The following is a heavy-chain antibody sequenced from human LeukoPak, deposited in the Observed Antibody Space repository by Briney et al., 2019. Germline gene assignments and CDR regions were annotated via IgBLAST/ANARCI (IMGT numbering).Heavy chain of an antibody. V-gene: IGHV7-4-1*02. J-gene: IGHJ6*03. D-gene: IGHD3-10*01. CDR2: INTNTGNP. CDR3: ARAGGLLWFGEVYYMDV. Sequence: ASVKVSCKASGYTFTKYYIHWVRQAPGQGLEWMGWINTNTGNPTYAQGFTGRFVFSLDTSVSTAYLQISSLKAEDTAVYYCARAGGLLWFGEVYYMDVWGKGTTVTVSS. CDR1: GYTFTKYY.